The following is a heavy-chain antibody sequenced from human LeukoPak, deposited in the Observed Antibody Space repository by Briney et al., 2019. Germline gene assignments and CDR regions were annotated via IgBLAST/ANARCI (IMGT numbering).Heavy chain of an antibody. CDR2: IWYDGSNK. CDR1: GFTFSSYG. CDR3: ARDDSTGYYYLDG. V-gene: IGHV3-33*01. D-gene: IGHD3-22*01. Sequence: PGRSLRLSCAASGFTFSSYGMHWVRQAPGKGLEWVAVIWYDGSNKYYADSVKGRFTISRDNSKNTLYLQMNSLRAEDTAVYYCARDDSTGYYYLDGWGQGTLVTVSS. J-gene: IGHJ4*02.